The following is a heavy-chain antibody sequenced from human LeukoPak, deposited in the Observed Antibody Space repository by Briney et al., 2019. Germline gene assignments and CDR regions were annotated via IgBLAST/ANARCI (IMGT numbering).Heavy chain of an antibody. V-gene: IGHV3-64D*06. Sequence: GGSLRLSCSTSGFTFSNHFMHWVRQAPGKGLEYVSSIGPNGASTLYADSVKGRFTISRDNSKNALYLQLTSLRLEDTALYYCVKELTGTWSFDYWGQGTLVIVSS. CDR3: VKELTGTWSFDY. CDR1: GFTFSNHF. CDR2: IGPNGAST. J-gene: IGHJ4*02. D-gene: IGHD3-9*01.